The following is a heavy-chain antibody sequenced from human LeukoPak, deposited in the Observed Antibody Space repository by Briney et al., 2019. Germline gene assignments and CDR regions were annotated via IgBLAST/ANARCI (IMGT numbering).Heavy chain of an antibody. Sequence: GGTLRLSCAASGFTFSSYGMSWVRQAPGKGLEWVSAISGSGGSTYYADSVKGRFTISRDNSKNTLYLQMNSLRAEDTAVYYCAKAGRVGANYYYYYMDVWGKGTTVTISS. V-gene: IGHV3-23*01. D-gene: IGHD1-26*01. CDR2: ISGSGGST. CDR3: AKAGRVGANYYYYYMDV. J-gene: IGHJ6*03. CDR1: GFTFSSYG.